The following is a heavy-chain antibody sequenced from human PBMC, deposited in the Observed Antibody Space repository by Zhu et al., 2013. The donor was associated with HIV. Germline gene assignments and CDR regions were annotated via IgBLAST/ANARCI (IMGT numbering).Heavy chain of an antibody. J-gene: IGHJ2*01. V-gene: IGHV4-34*01. Sequence: QVQLQQWGAGLLKPSETLSLTCAVYGGSFSGYYWSWIRQPPGKGLEWIGEINHSGSTNYNPSLKSRVTISVDTSKNQFSLKLSSVTAADTAVYYCARGGYYDSSGYYYLTGYWYFDLWGLATLVTVSS. CDR1: GGSFSGYY. D-gene: IGHD3-22*01. CDR2: INHSGST. CDR3: ARGGYYDSSGYYYLTGYWYFDL.